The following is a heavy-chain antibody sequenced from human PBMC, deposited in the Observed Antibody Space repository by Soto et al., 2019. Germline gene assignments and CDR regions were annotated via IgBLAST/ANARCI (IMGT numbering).Heavy chain of an antibody. V-gene: IGHV1-2*02. D-gene: IGHD5-12*01. J-gene: IGHJ6*02. Sequence: ASVKVSCKASGYTFTGYYMHWVRQAPGQGLEWMGWINPNSGGTNYAQKFQGRVTMTRDTSISTAYMELSRLRSDDTAVYYCARFGGGYADYYYGMHVGGQGTTVTVSS. CDR3: ARFGGGYADYYYGMHV. CDR2: INPNSGGT. CDR1: GYTFTGYY.